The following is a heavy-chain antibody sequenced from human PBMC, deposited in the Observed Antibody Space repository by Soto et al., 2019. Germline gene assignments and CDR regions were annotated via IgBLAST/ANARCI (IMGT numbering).Heavy chain of an antibody. Sequence: QMQLQESGPGLVKPSETLSLTCTVSGGSISSSSYYWGWIRQPPGKGLEWIGSIYYSGSTYYNPSLTGRVTISVDTSKNQFSLKLSSVTAADTAVYYCARRREVLIAAAGYYYYYYGMDVWGQGTTVTVSS. V-gene: IGHV4-39*01. J-gene: IGHJ6*02. CDR1: GGSISSSSYY. CDR3: ARRREVLIAAAGYYYYYYGMDV. CDR2: IYYSGST. D-gene: IGHD6-13*01.